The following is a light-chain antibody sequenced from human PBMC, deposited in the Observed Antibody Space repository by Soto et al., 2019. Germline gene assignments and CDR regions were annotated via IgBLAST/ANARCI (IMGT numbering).Light chain of an antibody. J-gene: IGKJ1*01. CDR3: QRSYSRT. CDR2: AAS. V-gene: IGKV1-39*01. CDR1: QSINNY. Sequence: DIQLTQSPSSLSASVGDRVSISCRASQSINNYLNWYQQKPGKAPKVLIFAASTLQSGVASRFSGSGSGTEFTLTISSLHPEDFATYYCQRSYSRTFGQGTKVDI.